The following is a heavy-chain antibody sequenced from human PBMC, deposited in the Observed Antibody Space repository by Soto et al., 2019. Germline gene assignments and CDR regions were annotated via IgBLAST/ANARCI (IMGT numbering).Heavy chain of an antibody. CDR2: INPNSGGT. V-gene: IGHV1-2*04. Sequence: ASVKVSCKASGYTFTGYYMHWVRQAPGQGLEWMGWINPNSGGTNYAQKFQGWVTMTRDTSISTAYMELSRLRSDDTAVYYCARGPSDADIVVVPAATPHYFDYWGQGTLVTVSS. CDR3: ARGPSDADIVVVPAATPHYFDY. J-gene: IGHJ4*02. D-gene: IGHD2-2*01. CDR1: GYTFTGYY.